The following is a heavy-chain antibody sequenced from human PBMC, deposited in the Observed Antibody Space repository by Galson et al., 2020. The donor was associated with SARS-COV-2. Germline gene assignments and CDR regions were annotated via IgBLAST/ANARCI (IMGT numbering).Heavy chain of an antibody. D-gene: IGHD3-16*01. CDR1: GGSISSGSYY. CDR3: ARKFPQGDLDAVDI. Sequence: SETLSLTCTVSGGSISSGSYYWSWIRQPAGNGLEWIGRVYKSGSINYNPALKSRVTMSVDTSKNHFSLTLSSVTAADTALYYCARKFPQGDLDAVDIWGQGTMGTVSS. V-gene: IGHV4-61*02. CDR2: VYKSGSI. J-gene: IGHJ3*02.